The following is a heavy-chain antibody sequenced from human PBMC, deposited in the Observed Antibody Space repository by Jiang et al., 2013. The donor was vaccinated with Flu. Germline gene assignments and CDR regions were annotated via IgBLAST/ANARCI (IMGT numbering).Heavy chain of an antibody. V-gene: IGHV2-5*02. Sequence: TFSGFSLSTSGVGVGWIRQPPGKALEWLALIYWDDDKRYSPSLKSRLTITKDPSKNQVVLTMTNMDPVDTATYYCAHTYYYDTSGKTFDYWGQGTLVTVSS. CDR1: GFSLSTSGVG. CDR2: IYWDDDK. J-gene: IGHJ4*02. D-gene: IGHD3-22*01. CDR3: AHTYYYDTSGKTFDY.